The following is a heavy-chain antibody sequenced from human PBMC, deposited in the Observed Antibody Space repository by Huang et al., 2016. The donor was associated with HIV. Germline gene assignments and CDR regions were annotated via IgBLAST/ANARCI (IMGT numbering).Heavy chain of an antibody. CDR2: IHSGGNT. CDR3: ARDRRRATGNFYGMDV. V-gene: IGHV3-53*01. J-gene: IGHJ6*02. CDR1: GFTVGNSY. Sequence: LVESGGGFVQPGGSLRLSCSVSGFTVGNSYMGWVRQAPGEGLEWGSGIHSGGNTYYVNSVRGRFTVSRDISNNTVYLQMNSLRVDDTAVYFCARDRRRATGNFYGMDVWGLGITVTVSS. D-gene: IGHD3-3*01.